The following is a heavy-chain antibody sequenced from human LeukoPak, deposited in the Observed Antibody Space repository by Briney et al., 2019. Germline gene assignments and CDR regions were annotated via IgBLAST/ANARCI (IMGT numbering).Heavy chain of an antibody. CDR2: IYSGGST. J-gene: IGHJ4*02. V-gene: IGHV3-53*01. Sequence: PGGSLRLSCAASGFTFSSYSMNWVRQAPGKGLEWVSVIYSGGSTYYADSVKGRFTISRDNSKNTLYLQMNSLRAEDTAVYYCARTDNRSGSYGYWGQGTLVTVSS. D-gene: IGHD3-10*01. CDR3: ARTDNRSGSYGY. CDR1: GFTFSSYS.